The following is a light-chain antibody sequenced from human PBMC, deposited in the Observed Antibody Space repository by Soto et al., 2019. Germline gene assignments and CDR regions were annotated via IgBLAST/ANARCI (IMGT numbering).Light chain of an antibody. CDR2: AAS. CDR3: QQLNSYPLIT. Sequence: DIQLTQSPSFLSASVGDRVTITCRASQGISSYLAWYQQKPAKAPKLLIYAASTLQSGVPSRFSGSGAGTEFTLTISSLPPEDFATYYCQQLNSYPLITFGQGTRLEIK. CDR1: QGISSY. V-gene: IGKV1-9*01. J-gene: IGKJ5*01.